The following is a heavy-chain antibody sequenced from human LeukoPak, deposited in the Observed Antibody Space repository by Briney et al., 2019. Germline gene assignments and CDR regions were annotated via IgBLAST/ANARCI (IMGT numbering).Heavy chain of an antibody. V-gene: IGHV3-30*18. CDR2: ISYDGSDK. D-gene: IGHD2/OR15-2a*01. CDR1: GFTLSTYG. CDR3: AKDLSVPALDV. J-gene: IGHJ6*02. Sequence: PGGSLRLSCAASGFTLSTYGVYWDRQAPGKGLEWLAAISYDGSDKYFADSVKGRFTISRDNSKNTLYLQMNSLRAEDTAMYYCAKDLSVPALDVWGQGTTVTVSS.